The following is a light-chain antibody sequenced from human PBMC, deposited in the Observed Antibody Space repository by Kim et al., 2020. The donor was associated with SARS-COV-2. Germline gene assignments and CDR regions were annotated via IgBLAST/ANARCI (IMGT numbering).Light chain of an antibody. Sequence: DIQMTQSPSSLSASVGDRVTITCQASQGISNYLNWYQQKPGKAPKLLIYDASNLERGVPSRFSGSGSGTDFTITISSLQPEDIATYYCQQANSFPYSFGQGTKLEIK. J-gene: IGKJ2*03. CDR2: DAS. CDR1: QGISNY. CDR3: QQANSFPYS. V-gene: IGKV1-33*01.